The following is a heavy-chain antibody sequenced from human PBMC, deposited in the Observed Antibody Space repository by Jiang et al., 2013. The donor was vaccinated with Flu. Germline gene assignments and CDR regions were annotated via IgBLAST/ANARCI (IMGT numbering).Heavy chain of an antibody. D-gene: IGHD4-11*01. CDR2: IYPGDSDT. CDR3: ARLPDRRTTMAFDI. Sequence: GAEVKKPGESLKISCKGSGYSFSTYWIGWVRQTPGKGLEWMGIIYPGDSDTRYSPSFQGQVTISADKSTSTAYVHWSSLKDSDTAMYYCARLPDRRTTMAFDIWGQGTMVTVSA. J-gene: IGHJ3*02. CDR1: GYSFSTYW. V-gene: IGHV5-51*03.